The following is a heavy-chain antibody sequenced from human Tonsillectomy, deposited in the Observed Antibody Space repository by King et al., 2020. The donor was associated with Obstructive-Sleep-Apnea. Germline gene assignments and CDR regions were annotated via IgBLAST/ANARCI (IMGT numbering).Heavy chain of an antibody. CDR1: GFTFDDYA. V-gene: IGHV3-9*01. CDR3: AKDMSSVWYGPSDS. D-gene: IGHD6-13*01. Sequence: VQLVESGGGLVQPGRSLRLSCAASGFTFDDYAIHWVRQAPGKGLEWVSGINWNSGRIGYADSVKGRFTISRDNAKNSVYLQMNSLRAEDTAFYYCAKDMSSVWYGPSDSWGQGTLVTVSS. CDR2: INWNSGRI. J-gene: IGHJ4*02.